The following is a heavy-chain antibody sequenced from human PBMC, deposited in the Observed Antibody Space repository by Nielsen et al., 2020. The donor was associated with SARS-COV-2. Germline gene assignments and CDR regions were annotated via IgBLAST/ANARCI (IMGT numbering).Heavy chain of an antibody. V-gene: IGHV4-4*02. D-gene: IGHD6-19*01. J-gene: IGHJ4*02. CDR2: IYHSGST. CDR1: GGSISSSNW. Sequence: GSLRLSCAVSGGSISSSNWWSWVRPPPGKGLEWIGEIYHSGSTNYNPSLKSRVTISVDKSKNQFSLKLSSVTAADTAVYYCARVIAVAGTPRYFDYWGQGTLVTVSS. CDR3: ARVIAVAGTPRYFDY.